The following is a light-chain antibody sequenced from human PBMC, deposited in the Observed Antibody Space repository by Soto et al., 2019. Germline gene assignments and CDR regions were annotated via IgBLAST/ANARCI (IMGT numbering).Light chain of an antibody. Sequence: EIVLTQSPGTLSLSPGARATLSCRASQSVSSSYLAWYQQKPGQAPRLLIYGASTRDTGIPDRFSGSGSGTDFTLTISRLEPEDFAVYYCQQYDNSLYTFGQGTKLEIK. J-gene: IGKJ2*01. V-gene: IGKV3-20*01. CDR1: QSVSSSY. CDR3: QQYDNSLYT. CDR2: GAS.